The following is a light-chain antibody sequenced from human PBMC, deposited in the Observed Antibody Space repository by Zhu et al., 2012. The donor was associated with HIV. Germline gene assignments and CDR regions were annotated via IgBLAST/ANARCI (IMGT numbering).Light chain of an antibody. CDR2: GAS. Sequence: EIVLTQSPGTLSLSPGERATLSCTASQSVSSSYLAWYHQKPGQAPRLLIYGASSRATGIPDRFSGSGSGTDFTLTISRLEPEDFAVYYCQQYVSSSYIFGLGDQAGDQT. CDR1: QSVSSSY. V-gene: IGKV3-20*01. CDR3: QQYVSSSYI. J-gene: IGKJ2*01.